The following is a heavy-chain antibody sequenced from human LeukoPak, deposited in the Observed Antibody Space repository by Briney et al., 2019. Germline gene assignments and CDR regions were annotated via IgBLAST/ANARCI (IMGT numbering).Heavy chain of an antibody. CDR1: GFSFRNYG. D-gene: IGHD5-12*01. J-gene: IGHJ4*02. Sequence: GGSLRLSCAASGFSFRNYGMHWARQAPGKGLEWVAVISIDGREKYYADSVKGRFTISRDNSKNTLYLQMNSLRGDDTAVYYCANPQSRGYYYLDYWGQGTLVTVSS. CDR3: ANPQSRGYYYLDY. V-gene: IGHV3-30*18. CDR2: ISIDGREK.